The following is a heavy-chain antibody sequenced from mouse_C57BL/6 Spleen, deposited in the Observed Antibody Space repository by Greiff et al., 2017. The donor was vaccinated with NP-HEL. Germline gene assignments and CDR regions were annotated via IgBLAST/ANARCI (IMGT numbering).Heavy chain of an antibody. CDR2: INPNNGGT. V-gene: IGHV1-26*01. CDR3: ARWGTNEGYFDV. CDR1: GYTFTDYY. J-gene: IGHJ1*03. D-gene: IGHD1-3*01. Sequence: VQLQQSGPELVKPGASVKISCKASGYTFTDYYMNWVKQSHGKSLEWIGDINPNNGGTSYNQKFKGKATLTVDKSSSTAYMELRSLTSEDSAVYYCARWGTNEGYFDVWGTGTTVTVSS.